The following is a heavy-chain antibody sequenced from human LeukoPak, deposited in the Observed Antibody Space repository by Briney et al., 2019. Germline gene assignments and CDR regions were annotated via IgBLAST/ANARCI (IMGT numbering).Heavy chain of an antibody. CDR3: ARVVTPRYCSSTSCYWKGWFDP. D-gene: IGHD2-2*01. CDR2: MVAIFGTA. J-gene: IGHJ5*02. Sequence: EASVKVSCKASGGTLIRSAISWVRQAPGQGLKWMGGMVAIFGTANSTQKFQGRVTITADESTSTAYMELSTLRSEDTAVYYCARVVTPRYCSSTSCYWKGWFDPWGQGTLVTVSS. CDR1: GGTLIRSA. V-gene: IGHV1-69*13.